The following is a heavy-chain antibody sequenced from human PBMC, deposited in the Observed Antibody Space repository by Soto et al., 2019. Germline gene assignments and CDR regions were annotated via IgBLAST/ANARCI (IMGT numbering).Heavy chain of an antibody. Sequence: ASVKVSCKASGYTFTSYGISWVRQAPGQGLEWMGWISAYNGNTNYAQKLQGRVTMTTDTSTSTAYMELRSLRSDDTAVYYCARDRKIQLWSLDWYFDLWGRGTLVTVSS. CDR2: ISAYNGNT. V-gene: IGHV1-18*01. D-gene: IGHD5-18*01. J-gene: IGHJ2*01. CDR3: ARDRKIQLWSLDWYFDL. CDR1: GYTFTSYG.